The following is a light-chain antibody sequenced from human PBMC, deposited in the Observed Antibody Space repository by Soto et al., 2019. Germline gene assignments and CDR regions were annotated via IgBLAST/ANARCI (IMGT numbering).Light chain of an antibody. J-gene: IGKJ2*01. CDR1: QSVSSN. Sequence: EVVMTQSPATLSVSPGERATLSCRASQSVSSNLAWYQQNPGQAPRLLIFGASTRATGIPARFSGSGSGIEFTLTISSLQSEDFAVYYCQQYNNWPLHTFGQGTKLEIK. CDR3: QQYNNWPLHT. CDR2: GAS. V-gene: IGKV3D-15*01.